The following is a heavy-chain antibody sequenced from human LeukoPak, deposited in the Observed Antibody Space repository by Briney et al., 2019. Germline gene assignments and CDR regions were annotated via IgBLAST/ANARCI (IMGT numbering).Heavy chain of an antibody. J-gene: IGHJ4*01. V-gene: IGHV6-1*01. CDR3: ARLSHYGIAFAN. D-gene: IGHD3-16*01. Sequence: SQTLSLTCAISGDDVSTNRASWSWIRQSPSRGLEWLGRTYYTSKWYHDYAESVKSRIDINPDTSTSRFSLQVNSVTPEDTAVYYCARLSHYGIAFANWGDRTLVTVSS. CDR2: TYYTSKWYH. CDR1: GDDVSTNRAS.